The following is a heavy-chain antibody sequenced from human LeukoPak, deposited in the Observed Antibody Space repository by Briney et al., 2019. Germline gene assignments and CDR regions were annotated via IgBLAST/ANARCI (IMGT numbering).Heavy chain of an antibody. V-gene: IGHV3-53*01. J-gene: IGHJ4*02. CDR2: IYSGGST. CDR3: AKRCTFGGNTAMALYYFDY. Sequence: GGSLRLSCAASGFTVSSNYMSWVRQAPGKGLEWVSVIYSGGSTYYADSVKGRFTISRDNSKNTLYLQMNSLRAEDTAVYYCAKRCTFGGNTAMALYYFDYWGQGTLVTVSS. D-gene: IGHD5-18*01. CDR1: GFTVSSNY.